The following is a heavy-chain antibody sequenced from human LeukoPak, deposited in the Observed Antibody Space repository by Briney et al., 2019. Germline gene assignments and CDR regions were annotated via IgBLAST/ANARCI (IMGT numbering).Heavy chain of an antibody. CDR2: INPGDSDT. J-gene: IGHJ5*02. CDR1: GYGFTSSW. V-gene: IGHV5-51*07. CDR3: ARQPGAGWFDP. Sequence: GESLQISCQASGYGFTSSWIGWAHQMPGKGLEWMAIINPGDSDTRYSPSFQGQVTISADKSISTVYLQWGSLKASDTAMYYCARQPGAGWFDPWGQGTLVTVSS. D-gene: IGHD3-10*01.